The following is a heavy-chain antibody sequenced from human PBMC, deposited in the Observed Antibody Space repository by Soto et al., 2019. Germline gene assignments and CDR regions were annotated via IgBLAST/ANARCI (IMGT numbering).Heavy chain of an antibody. CDR1: GGSISSGGYY. CDR3: ARDRGCSGGTCYNYFDY. J-gene: IGHJ4*02. CDR2: IYYSGST. V-gene: IGHV4-31*03. Sequence: PSETLSLTCTVSGGSISSGGYYWSWIRQHPGKGLEWIGYIYYSGSTYYNPSLKSRVTISVDASKNQFSLKLSSVTAADTAVYYCARDRGCSGGTCYNYFDYWGQGTLVTVSS. D-gene: IGHD2-15*01.